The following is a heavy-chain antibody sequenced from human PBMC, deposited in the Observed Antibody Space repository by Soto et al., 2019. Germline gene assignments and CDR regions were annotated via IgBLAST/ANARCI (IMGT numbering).Heavy chain of an antibody. J-gene: IGHJ3*02. CDR2: INHSGNT. V-gene: IGHV4-34*01. CDR3: ARRPDGFDI. CDR1: GGSLSGYH. D-gene: IGHD6-6*01. Sequence: QVQLQQWGAGLLKPSETLSLSCAVHGGSLSGYHWSWIRQPPGEGLEWIGEINHSGNTNYNPSLKXRXTRXVDTSKNQFSLILNSVTAADTAVYYCARRPDGFDIWGQGTMVTVSS.